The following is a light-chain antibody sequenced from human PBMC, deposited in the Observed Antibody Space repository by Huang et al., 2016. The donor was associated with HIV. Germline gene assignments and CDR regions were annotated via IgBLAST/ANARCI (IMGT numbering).Light chain of an antibody. CDR1: LSLMHNNGRNY. V-gene: IGKV2-28*01. CDR3: MQAIQVPLT. J-gene: IGKJ4*02. Sequence: DIVMTQSPLSLPVTPGEPASISCRSNLSLMHNNGRNYLDWYLQKPGQSPQLLIYFGPNRPSGVPDRFSGSGSQTDFTLEISRVEAEDVGVYYCMQAIQVPLTFGGGTRVEMK. CDR2: FGP.